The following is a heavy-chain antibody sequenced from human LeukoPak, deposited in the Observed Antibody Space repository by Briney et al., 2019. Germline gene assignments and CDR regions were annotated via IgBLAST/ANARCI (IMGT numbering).Heavy chain of an antibody. V-gene: IGHV3-21*01. CDR1: GFTFSSYS. CDR2: INPSGTSV. Sequence: GSLRLSCAGSGFTFSSYSMNWVRQAPGKGLDWIASINPSGTSVWHADSVRGRFTISRDNTKISLFLQMYSLTAEDTGVYYCVRDFLGESGAGGPWGQGTLVTVSS. D-gene: IGHD3-10*01. J-gene: IGHJ5*02. CDR3: VRDFLGESGAGGP.